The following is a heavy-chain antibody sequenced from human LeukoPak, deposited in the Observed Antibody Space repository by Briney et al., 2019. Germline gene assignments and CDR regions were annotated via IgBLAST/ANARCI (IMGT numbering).Heavy chain of an antibody. CDR3: ARDHTAAGIIFDY. CDR2: INQDGSEK. J-gene: IGHJ4*02. V-gene: IGHV3-7*01. Sequence: GRSLRLSCAASGFTFSSHWISWVRQAPGKGLEWVAQINQDGSEKYYVDSVKGRFIISRDHDKNSLHLHMNSLRAEDTAVYYCARDHTAAGIIFDYWGQGALVTVSS. CDR1: GFTFSSHW. D-gene: IGHD5-18*01.